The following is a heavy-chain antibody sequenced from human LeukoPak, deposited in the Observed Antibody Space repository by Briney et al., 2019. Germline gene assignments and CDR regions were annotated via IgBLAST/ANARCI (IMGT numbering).Heavy chain of an antibody. J-gene: IGHJ4*02. Sequence: SETLSLTCTVSGGSISSSSYYWGWIRQPPGKGLEWIGSIYYSGSTYYNPSLKSRVTISVDTSKNQLSLKLSSVTAADTAVYYCARRGLCSGECYYVYFRGQGILVTVSS. CDR3: ARRGLCSGECYYVYF. V-gene: IGHV4-39*01. CDR2: IYYSGST. D-gene: IGHD2-21*01. CDR1: GGSISSSSYY.